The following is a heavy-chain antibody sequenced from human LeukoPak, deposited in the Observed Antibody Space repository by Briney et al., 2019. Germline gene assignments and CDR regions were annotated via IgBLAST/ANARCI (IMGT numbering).Heavy chain of an antibody. V-gene: IGHV3-7*03. J-gene: IGHJ4*02. CDR2: INQHRSEK. CDR1: GPTFSSYL. D-gene: IGHD3-16*02. Sequence: GRTLTLSYAATGPTFSSYLQRLVRQPPAHGLESTANINQHRSEKYYVHSVKGRFTISRDNAKNSLYLQMTSLRAEDTAVYYCAATLDPFDYWGQGTLVTVSS. CDR3: AATLDPFDY.